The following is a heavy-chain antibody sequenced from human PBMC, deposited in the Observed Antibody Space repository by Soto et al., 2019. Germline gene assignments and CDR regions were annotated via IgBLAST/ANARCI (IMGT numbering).Heavy chain of an antibody. Sequence: QITLKESGPTRVKPTQTLTLTCTFSGFSLTSRPMGVGWIRQPPGKALEWLVFIYWDDDKRYSPSLKSRLTIHKDTSGXQVVLTMTNMDPVDTATYYCAHRLSGYNWNGGYFDYWGQGALVTVSS. V-gene: IGHV2-5*02. CDR2: IYWDDDK. D-gene: IGHD1-1*01. CDR1: GFSLTSRPMG. J-gene: IGHJ4*02. CDR3: AHRLSGYNWNGGYFDY.